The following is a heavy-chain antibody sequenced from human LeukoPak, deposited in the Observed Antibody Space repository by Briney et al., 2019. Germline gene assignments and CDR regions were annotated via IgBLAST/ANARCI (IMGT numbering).Heavy chain of an antibody. V-gene: IGHV4-34*01. D-gene: IGHD3-22*01. CDR1: GGSFSGYY. J-gene: IGHJ4*02. Sequence: SETLSLTCAVYGGSFSGYYWSWIRQPPGKGLEWIGEINHSGSTNYNPSLKSRVTISVDTSKNQFSLKLSSVTAADTAVYYCARGFYYDSSGYQFDYWAREPWSPSPQ. CDR2: INHSGST. CDR3: ARGFYYDSSGYQFDY.